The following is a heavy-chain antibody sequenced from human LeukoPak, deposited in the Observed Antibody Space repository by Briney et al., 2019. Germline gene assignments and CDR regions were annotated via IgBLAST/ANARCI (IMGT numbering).Heavy chain of an antibody. D-gene: IGHD3-3*01. CDR1: GGSFSGYY. Sequence: SETLSLTCAVYGGSFSGYYWGWIRQPPGKGLEWIGSIYYSGSTYYNPSLKSRVTISVDTSKNQFSLKLSSVTAADTAVYYCAIESRFYDFWSGYYSGRQNYWGQGTLVTVSS. CDR3: AIESRFYDFWSGYYSGRQNY. V-gene: IGHV4-34*01. CDR2: IYYSGST. J-gene: IGHJ4*02.